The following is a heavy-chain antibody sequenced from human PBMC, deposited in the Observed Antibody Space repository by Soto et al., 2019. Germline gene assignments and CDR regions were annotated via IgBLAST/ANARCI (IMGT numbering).Heavy chain of an antibody. D-gene: IGHD5-12*01. J-gene: IGHJ4*02. CDR2: ISYDGSNK. V-gene: IGHV3-30*18. CDR1: GFTFVSYG. Sequence: WGSLRLSCAASGFTFVSYGIHFFRQAPGKGLEWVAVISYDGSNKYYADSVKGRFTISRDNSKNTLYLQMNSLRAEDTAVYYCAKDSRDGYNFYWGQGTLVTVSS. CDR3: AKDSRDGYNFY.